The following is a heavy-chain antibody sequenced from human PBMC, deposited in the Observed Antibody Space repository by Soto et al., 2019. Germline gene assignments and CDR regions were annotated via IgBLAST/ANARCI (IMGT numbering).Heavy chain of an antibody. D-gene: IGHD2-15*01. CDR1: GFTFSGSA. J-gene: IGHJ4*02. CDR3: TRHRDYCSGGSCYTPDFDY. V-gene: IGHV3-73*02. CDR2: IRSKANSYAT. Sequence: EVQLVESGGGLVQPGGSLKLSCAASGFTFSGSAMHWVRQASGKGLEWVGHIRSKANSYATAYAASVKGRFTISRDDSKNTAYLQMNSLKTEDTAVYYCTRHRDYCSGGSCYTPDFDYWGQGTLVTVSS.